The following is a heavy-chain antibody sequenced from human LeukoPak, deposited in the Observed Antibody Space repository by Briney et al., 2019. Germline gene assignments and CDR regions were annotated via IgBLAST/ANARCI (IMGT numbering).Heavy chain of an antibody. CDR1: GFTFSNAW. Sequence: GGSLRLSCTASGFTFSNAWMSWVRQAPGKGLQWVGRIKSKADGGTTEYTGPVKGRFTISRDDAKNTLYLQMNSLKTEDTAVYYCTIHALVWFGDPDAFDIWGRGTMVTVSS. J-gene: IGHJ3*02. D-gene: IGHD3-10*01. CDR3: TIHALVWFGDPDAFDI. CDR2: IKSKADGGTT. V-gene: IGHV3-15*01.